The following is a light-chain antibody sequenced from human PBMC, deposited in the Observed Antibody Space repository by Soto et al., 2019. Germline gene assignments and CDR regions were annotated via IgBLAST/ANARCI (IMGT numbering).Light chain of an antibody. CDR2: AAS. V-gene: IGKV1-12*01. CDR3: QQANSFPLS. Sequence: DIQMTQSPSSVSSSVGDIVTITCRASQGISTLLAWYHQKPGKAPRLLIYAASSLQSGVPSRFSGSGSGTDFTLTISSLQPEDVALYYCQQANSFPLSFGGGTKVEIK. J-gene: IGKJ4*01. CDR1: QGISTL.